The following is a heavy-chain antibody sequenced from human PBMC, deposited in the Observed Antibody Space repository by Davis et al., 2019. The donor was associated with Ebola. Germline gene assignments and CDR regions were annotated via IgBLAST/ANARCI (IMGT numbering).Heavy chain of an antibody. CDR1: GFTLTNYA. J-gene: IGHJ4*02. CDR3: ARASFGYNSGWYADY. D-gene: IGHD6-19*01. CDR2: VHGGNGNT. V-gene: IGHV1-3*01. Sequence: SVKVSCKASGFTLTNYAIHWVRQAPGQRLEWMGWVHGGNGNTKYSQRFQGRVTITTDTSASTAYLDLTSLRSDDTAVFYCARASFGYNSGWYADYWGPGSLVTVSS.